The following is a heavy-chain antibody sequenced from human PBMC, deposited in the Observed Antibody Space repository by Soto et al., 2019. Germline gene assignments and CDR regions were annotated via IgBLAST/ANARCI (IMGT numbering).Heavy chain of an antibody. V-gene: IGHV4-4*07. J-gene: IGHJ4*02. CDR1: GGSLSSYY. D-gene: IGHD5-18*01. CDR2: IYTSGST. Sequence: WETLSLTCTVSGGSLSSYYWSWIRQPAGKGLEWIGRIYTSGSTDYNPSLKSRVTMSVDTFKNQFSLKVSSVTAADTAVYYCARDTQRGYTYVFDYWGQGTLVTVSS. CDR3: ARDTQRGYTYVFDY.